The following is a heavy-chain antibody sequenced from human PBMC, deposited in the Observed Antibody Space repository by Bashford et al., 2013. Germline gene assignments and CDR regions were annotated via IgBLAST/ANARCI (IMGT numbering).Heavy chain of an antibody. D-gene: IGHD7-27*01. V-gene: IGHV4-34*01. J-gene: IGHJ4*02. CDR2: INHSGST. Sequence: SETLSLTCAVYGGSFSGYYWSWIRQPPGKGLEWIGEINHSGSTNYNPSLKSRVTISVDTSKNQFSLKLSSVTAADTAVYYCARNTRNWGPTTNKFLGFKFDYWGQGTLVTVSS. CDR3: ARNTRNWGPTTNKFLGFKFDY. CDR1: GGSFSGYY.